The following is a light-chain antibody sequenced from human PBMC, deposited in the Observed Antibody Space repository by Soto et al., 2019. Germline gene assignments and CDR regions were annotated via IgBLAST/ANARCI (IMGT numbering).Light chain of an antibody. CDR1: QSVTSY. V-gene: IGKV3-11*01. J-gene: IGKJ1*01. CDR2: DAS. CDR3: QQRSDWPWT. Sequence: EIVLTQSPATPSLSPGEGATLFCRASQSVTSYLVWYQQKPGQAPRLLIYDASNRATGVPDRFSGGGSGTDFTLTISSLEPEDFAVYYCQQRSDWPWTFGQGTTVDIK.